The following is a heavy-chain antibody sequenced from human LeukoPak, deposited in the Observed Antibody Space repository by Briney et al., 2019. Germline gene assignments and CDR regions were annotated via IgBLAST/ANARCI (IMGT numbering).Heavy chain of an antibody. CDR1: GFTFSDYY. J-gene: IGHJ6*02. Sequence: EGSLRLSCAASGFTFSDYYMSWIRQAPGKGLEWASYISSRGSTIYYADSVKGRFTISRDNAKNSLYLQMNSLRAEDTAVYYCARHDTAMATDYGMDVWGQGTTVTVSS. CDR2: ISSRGSTI. D-gene: IGHD5-18*01. V-gene: IGHV3-11*01. CDR3: ARHDTAMATDYGMDV.